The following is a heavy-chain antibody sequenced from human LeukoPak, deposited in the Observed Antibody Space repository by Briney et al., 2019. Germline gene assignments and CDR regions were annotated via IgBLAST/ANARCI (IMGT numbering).Heavy chain of an antibody. J-gene: IGHJ5*02. CDR3: ASLGGTMVRGVMRWNWFDP. V-gene: IGHV4-38-2*02. CDR1: NYSISSGFY. D-gene: IGHD3-10*01. Sequence: PSETLSLTCSVSNYSISSGFYWVWIRQPPGKGLQWIGNIYHSGTTYYNPSLKSRVTISVDTSKNQFSLKLSSVTAADTAVYYCASLGGTMVRGVMRWNWFDPWGQGTLVTVSS. CDR2: IYHSGTT.